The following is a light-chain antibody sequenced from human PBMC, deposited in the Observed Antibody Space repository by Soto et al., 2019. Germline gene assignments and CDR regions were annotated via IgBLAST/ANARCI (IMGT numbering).Light chain of an antibody. CDR1: QSVSSW. V-gene: IGKV1-5*03. Sequence: DVQLTQSPSTLSASVGDRVTITCRASQSVSSWLAWYQATPGKAPNLLIYKASTLESGVPSRFSGSGSGTEFTLTISSLQPADFATYYCQQYRSYSWTCGQGTKVEI. J-gene: IGKJ1*01. CDR3: QQYRSYSWT. CDR2: KAS.